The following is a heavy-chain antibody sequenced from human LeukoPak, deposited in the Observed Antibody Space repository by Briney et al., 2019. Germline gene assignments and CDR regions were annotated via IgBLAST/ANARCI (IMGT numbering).Heavy chain of an antibody. V-gene: IGHV4-30-2*01. CDR2: IYHSGST. D-gene: IGHD2-15*01. Sequence: SQTLSLTCAVSGGSISSGGYSWSWIRQPPGKGLEWIGYIYHSGSTYYNPSLKSRVTISVDTSKNQFSLKLSSVTAADTAVYYCARGILSLNWFDPWGQGTLVTVSS. CDR1: GGSISSGGYS. CDR3: ARGILSLNWFDP. J-gene: IGHJ5*02.